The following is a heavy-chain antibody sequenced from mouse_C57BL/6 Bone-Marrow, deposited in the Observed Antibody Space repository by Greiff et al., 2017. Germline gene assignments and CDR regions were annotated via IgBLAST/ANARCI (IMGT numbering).Heavy chain of an antibody. CDR1: GYTFTSYG. V-gene: IGHV1-81*01. Sequence: VQLQQSGAELARPGASVKLSCKASGYTFTSYGIIWVKQRTGQGLEWIGEIYPRSGNTYYNEKFKGKATLTADKSSSTAYMELRSLTSEDSAVYFCARSMDYGSSYWYFDVWGTGTTVTVSS. D-gene: IGHD1-1*01. CDR3: ARSMDYGSSYWYFDV. CDR2: IYPRSGNT. J-gene: IGHJ1*03.